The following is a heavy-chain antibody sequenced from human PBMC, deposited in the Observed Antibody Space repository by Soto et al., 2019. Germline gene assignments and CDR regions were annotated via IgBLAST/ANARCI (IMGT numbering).Heavy chain of an antibody. D-gene: IGHD1-26*01. V-gene: IGHV3-30*18. CDR2: IQFDGSTK. CDR3: AKAAGGSSRGPPER. CDR1: GFTFSHYA. J-gene: IGHJ4*02. Sequence: QPQLVESGGGVVQPGRSLRLSCVVSGFTFSHYAMHWVRQAPGKGREWVTSIQFDGSTKYYADSVKGRFTISRDNSKNTLFLQTDSLRVEDTAVYYCAKAAGGSSRGPPERWGQGTLVTVSS.